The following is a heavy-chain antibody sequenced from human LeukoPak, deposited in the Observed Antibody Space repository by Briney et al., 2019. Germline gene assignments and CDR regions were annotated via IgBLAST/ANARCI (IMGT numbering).Heavy chain of an antibody. D-gene: IGHD2-15*01. CDR1: GSRFTSYW. Sequence: GESLDFSWKGSGSRFTSYWISGVRQLPGKGLEWMGRIDLSDSYTNYSPSFQGHVTISADKSISTAYLQWSSLKASDTAMYSCARHTDCSGGSYHNWFDPWGQGTLVTVSS. CDR2: IDLSDSYT. V-gene: IGHV5-10-1*01. J-gene: IGHJ5*02. CDR3: ARHTDCSGGSYHNWFDP.